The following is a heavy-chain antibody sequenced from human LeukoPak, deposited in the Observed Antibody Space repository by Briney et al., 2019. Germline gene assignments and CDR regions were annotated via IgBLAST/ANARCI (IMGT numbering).Heavy chain of an antibody. Sequence: ASVKDSCKASGYTFTSYAFNWVRQAPGQGLEWMGWISAYDGGTKYAQDLQGRVAMTTDTSTRTAYMELTRLTSDDTAVYYCARDPLTSTWSPYYFTLDVRGQGTTVSVSS. CDR1: GYTFTSYA. D-gene: IGHD6-13*01. CDR3: ARDPLTSTWSPYYFTLDV. J-gene: IGHJ6*02. V-gene: IGHV1-18*01. CDR2: ISAYDGGT.